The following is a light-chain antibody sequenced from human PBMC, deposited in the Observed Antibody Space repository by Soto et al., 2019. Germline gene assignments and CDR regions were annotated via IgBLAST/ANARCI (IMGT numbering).Light chain of an antibody. CDR2: DAS. Sequence: EIVLTHSPGTLSLSPGERATLSCRASQSVRSMYLAWYQQKPGQAPRLLIYDASNRATGIPARFSGSGSGTDFTLTISSLEPEDFAVYFCQHRAGWPPALTFGGGTKVDVK. V-gene: IGKV3-11*01. J-gene: IGKJ4*01. CDR1: QSVRSMY. CDR3: QHRAGWPPALT.